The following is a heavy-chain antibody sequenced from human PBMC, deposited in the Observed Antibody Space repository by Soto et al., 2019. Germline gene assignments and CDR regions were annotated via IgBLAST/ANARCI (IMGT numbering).Heavy chain of an antibody. CDR3: ARDHSSSWHDFDY. V-gene: IGHV1-18*01. D-gene: IGHD6-13*01. Sequence: ASVKVSCKASGYTFTSYGINWVRQAPGQGLEWMGWISGYNGNTNYAQKFQGRVTMTTDTSTTTAYMELWSLRSDDTAVYHCARDHSSSWHDFDYWGQGTLVTVSS. J-gene: IGHJ4*01. CDR2: ISGYNGNT. CDR1: GYTFTSYG.